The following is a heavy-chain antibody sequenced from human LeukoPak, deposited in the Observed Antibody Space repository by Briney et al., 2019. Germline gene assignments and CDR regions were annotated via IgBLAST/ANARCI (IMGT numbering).Heavy chain of an antibody. J-gene: IGHJ3*02. CDR1: GGSISGYY. CDR3: ARPRDGYNFYAFDI. Sequence: PSETLSLTCTVSGGSISGYYWRWIRQPPGKGLEWIGYIYFSGSTNYNPSLKSRVTISVDTSKNQFTLKLSSVTAADTAVYYCARPRDGYNFYAFDIWGQGTMVTVSS. D-gene: IGHD5-24*01. CDR2: IYFSGST. V-gene: IGHV4-59*01.